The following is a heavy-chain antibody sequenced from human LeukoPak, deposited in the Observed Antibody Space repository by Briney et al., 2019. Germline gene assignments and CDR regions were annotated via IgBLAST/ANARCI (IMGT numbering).Heavy chain of an antibody. Sequence: GSLRLSCAASGFTFSDYYMSWIRQAPGKGLEWVSYISSSGNTKYYADSVKGRFTIFRDNAKNSLYLQMNSLRAEDTAVYYCARDGGSAWFFRYWGQGTLVTVSS. J-gene: IGHJ4*02. CDR2: ISSSGNTK. CDR3: ARDGGSAWFFRY. V-gene: IGHV3-11*04. CDR1: GFTFSDYY. D-gene: IGHD6-19*01.